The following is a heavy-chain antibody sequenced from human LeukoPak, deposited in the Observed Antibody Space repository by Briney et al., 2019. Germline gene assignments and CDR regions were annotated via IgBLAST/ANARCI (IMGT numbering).Heavy chain of an antibody. CDR1: GGSISGYY. D-gene: IGHD6-13*01. CDR2: IYYSGST. J-gene: IGHJ6*02. V-gene: IGHV4-59*01. Sequence: SETLSLTCTVSGGSISGYYWSWIRQPPGKGLDWIGYIYYSGSTNNNPSLKSRVTISVDTSKNQFSLKLSSVTAADTAVYYCARDRIAAAGTSISYYYYGMDVWGQGTTVTVSS. CDR3: ARDRIAAAGTSISYYYYGMDV.